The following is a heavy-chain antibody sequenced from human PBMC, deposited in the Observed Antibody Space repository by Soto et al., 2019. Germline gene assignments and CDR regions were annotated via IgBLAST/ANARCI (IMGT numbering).Heavy chain of an antibody. D-gene: IGHD3-10*01. J-gene: IGHJ3*02. CDR1: GYTFTSYD. CDR3: ARSTMVRGVMGFDI. CDR2: ISAYNGNT. Sequence: ASVKVSCKASGYTFTSYDMHWVRQAPGQGLEWMGWISAYNGNTNYAQKLQGRVTMTTDTSTSTAYMELSSLRSEDTAVYYCARSTMVRGVMGFDIWGQGTMVTVSS. V-gene: IGHV1-18*01.